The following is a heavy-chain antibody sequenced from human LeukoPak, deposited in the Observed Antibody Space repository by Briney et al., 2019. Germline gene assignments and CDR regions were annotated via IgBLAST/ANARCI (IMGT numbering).Heavy chain of an antibody. D-gene: IGHD2-21*01. J-gene: IGHJ4*02. CDR3: AREGTAYCGGDCYLDY. Sequence: GTSLRLSCAPSGFTFSIYSMNWVRQAPGKGLEWISSIRDSSSFIYYAYSVKGRFTLSRDNAKNSLYLQMSSLRAEDTAVYYCAREGTAYCGGDCYLDYWGQGTLVTVSS. CDR1: GFTFSIYS. V-gene: IGHV3-21*01. CDR2: IRDSSSFI.